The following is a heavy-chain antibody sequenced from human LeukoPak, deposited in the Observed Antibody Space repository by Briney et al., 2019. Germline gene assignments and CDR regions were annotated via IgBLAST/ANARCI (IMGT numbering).Heavy chain of an antibody. CDR1: GGSFSGYY. V-gene: IGHV4-34*01. J-gene: IGHJ4*02. D-gene: IGHD3-3*01. CDR2: INHSGST. Sequence: PSETLSLTCAVYGGSFSGYYWSWIRQPPGKGLEWIGEINHSGSTNYNPSLKSRVTISVDTSKNQFSLKLSSVTAADTAVYYCARERDRNVLRFLGWSRLRSYYFDYWGQGTLVTVSS. CDR3: ARERDRNVLRFLGWSRLRSYYFDY.